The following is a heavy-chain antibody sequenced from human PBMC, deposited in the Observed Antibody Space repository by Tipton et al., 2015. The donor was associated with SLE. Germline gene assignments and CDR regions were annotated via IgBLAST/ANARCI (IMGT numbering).Heavy chain of an antibody. CDR3: ARGLYYYDSSGYYRDAFDI. J-gene: IGHJ3*02. V-gene: IGHV4-30-4*08. D-gene: IGHD3-22*01. Sequence: TLSLTCTVSGGSISSSNYYWGWIRQPPGKGLEWIGYIYYSGSTYYNPSLKSRVTISVDTSKNQFSLKLSSVTAADTAVYYCARGLYYYDSSGYYRDAFDIWGQGTKVTVSS. CDR1: GGSISSSNYY. CDR2: IYYSGST.